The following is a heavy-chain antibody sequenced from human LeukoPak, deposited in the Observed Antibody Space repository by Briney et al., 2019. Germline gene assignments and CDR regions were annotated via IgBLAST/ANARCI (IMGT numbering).Heavy chain of an antibody. CDR2: ISWDGGST. Sequence: GGSLRLSCAASGFTFDVYAMHWVRQAPGKGLEWVSLISWDGGSTYYADSVKGRFTISRDNSKNSLYLQMNSLRAEDTALYYCAKGGYSSGWYPPAEYFQHWGQGTLVTVSS. CDR1: GFTFDVYA. V-gene: IGHV3-43D*04. D-gene: IGHD6-19*01. J-gene: IGHJ1*01. CDR3: AKGGYSSGWYPPAEYFQH.